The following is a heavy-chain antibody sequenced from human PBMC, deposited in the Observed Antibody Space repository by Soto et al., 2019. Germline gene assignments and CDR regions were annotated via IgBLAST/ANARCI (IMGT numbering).Heavy chain of an antibody. V-gene: IGHV1-18*04. J-gene: IGHJ4*02. CDR2: ISPWKGNT. CDR3: ARDLDPSGSYYTDY. Sequence: QVQLVQSGAEVKKPGASVKVSCKASGYNFMPYGVNWVRQAPGQGLEWMGWISPWKGNTNYAQRFQGRVTMTTDTSTSTAYMELRSLKSDDTAVYYCARDLDPSGSYYTDYWGPGTLVTFSS. D-gene: IGHD3-10*01. CDR1: GYNFMPYG.